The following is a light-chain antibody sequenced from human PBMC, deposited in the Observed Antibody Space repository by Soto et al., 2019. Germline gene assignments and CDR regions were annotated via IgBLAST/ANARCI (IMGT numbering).Light chain of an antibody. V-gene: IGKV3-20*01. Sequence: IVLTQSPGTLSLSPGERVTLSCRASQGVTTRLAWYQHKPGQAPTLLMSGASNRASGVPVRFSGSGSGTDFTLTITRLEPEDFALYYCQQYGGSPITFGLGTRLEIK. CDR3: QQYGGSPIT. CDR1: QGVTTR. CDR2: GAS. J-gene: IGKJ5*01.